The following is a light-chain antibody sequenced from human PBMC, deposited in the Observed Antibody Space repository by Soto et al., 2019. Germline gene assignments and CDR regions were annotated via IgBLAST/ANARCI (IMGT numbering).Light chain of an antibody. V-gene: IGKV1-9*01. CDR3: QQLNSYPLT. CDR1: QDISYF. CDR2: AAS. Sequence: IQLTQSPSSLSASVGDRVTITCRASQDISYFSAWYQQQPGKAPKLLIYAASTLQSGVPSRFSGSGSGTDFTLSISSLQPEDFATYFCQQLNSYPLTFGQGTRLEIK. J-gene: IGKJ5*01.